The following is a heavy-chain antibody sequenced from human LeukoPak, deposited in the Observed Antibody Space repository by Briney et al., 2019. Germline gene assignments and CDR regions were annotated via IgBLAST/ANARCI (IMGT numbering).Heavy chain of an antibody. CDR3: ARTGKGGSYSDY. Sequence: GGSLRLACAAAGLKFRNYGMQWVRQARGEGLEWVANIKQDGSDKYYVDSVKGRFTISRDNSKNTLFLQMNSLRAEDTAVYYCARTGKGGSYSDYWGQGTLVTVSS. CDR2: IKQDGSDK. CDR1: GLKFRNYG. J-gene: IGHJ4*02. V-gene: IGHV3-7*03. D-gene: IGHD1-26*01.